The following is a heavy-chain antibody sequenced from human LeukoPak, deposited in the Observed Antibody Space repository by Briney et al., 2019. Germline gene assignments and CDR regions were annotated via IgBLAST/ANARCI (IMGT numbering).Heavy chain of an antibody. D-gene: IGHD1-26*01. V-gene: IGHV3-7*01. CDR2: IKQDGTDK. Sequence: PGGSLRLSCAGSGFTFSTYWMSWVRQAPGKGLDWVANIKQDGTDKYYVDSVKGRFTISRDNAKNSLYLQMNSLRAEDTAVYYCARDKIVGATNFDYWGQGTLVTVSS. CDR3: ARDKIVGATNFDY. J-gene: IGHJ4*02. CDR1: GFTFSTYW.